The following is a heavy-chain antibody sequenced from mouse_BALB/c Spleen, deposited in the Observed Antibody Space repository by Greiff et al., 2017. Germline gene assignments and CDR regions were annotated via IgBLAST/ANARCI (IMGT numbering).Heavy chain of an antibody. CDR3: AREWDYYAMDY. Sequence: VQLKESGGGLVQPGGSLKLSCAASGFTFSSYGMSWVRQTPDKRLELVATINSNGGSTYYPDSVKGRFTISRDNAKNTLYLQMSSLKSEDTAMYYCAREWDYYAMDYWGQGTSVTVSS. J-gene: IGHJ4*01. V-gene: IGHV5-6-3*01. CDR1: GFTFSSYG. CDR2: INSNGGST.